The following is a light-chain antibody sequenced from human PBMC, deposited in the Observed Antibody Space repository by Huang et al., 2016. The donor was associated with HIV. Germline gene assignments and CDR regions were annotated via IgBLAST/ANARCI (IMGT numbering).Light chain of an antibody. CDR1: QSINTY. Sequence: DIQMTQSPSSLSASVGDRVTITCRASQSINTYLNWFQQKPGKAPKVLTSAASTLHSGVPSRFSGGGSGTHFTLTITSLQPEDFATYYCQQTYTGVTFGQGTKVEIK. CDR2: AAS. V-gene: IGKV1-39*01. J-gene: IGKJ1*01. CDR3: QQTYTGVT.